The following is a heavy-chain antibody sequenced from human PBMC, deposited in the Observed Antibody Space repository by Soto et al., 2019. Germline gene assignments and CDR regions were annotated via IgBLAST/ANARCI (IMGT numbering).Heavy chain of an antibody. J-gene: IGHJ4*02. CDR3: AREAPTPAAAGTGGGDY. Sequence: QVQLVQSGAEVKMPGASVKVSCKASGYTFTSYCISWVRQAPGQGLEWMGWISAYNGNTNYAQKLQGRVTMTTDTSTSTAYMELRSLRSDDTAVYYCAREAPTPAAAGTGGGDYWGQGTLVTVSS. CDR2: ISAYNGNT. V-gene: IGHV1-18*01. CDR1: GYTFTSYC. D-gene: IGHD6-13*01.